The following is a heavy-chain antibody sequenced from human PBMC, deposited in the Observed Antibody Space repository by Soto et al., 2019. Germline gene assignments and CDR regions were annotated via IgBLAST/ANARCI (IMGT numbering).Heavy chain of an antibody. CDR2: MNPNSGNT. Sequence: GASVKVSCKASGYTFTSYDIKWVRKDTGQGLEWMGWMNPNSGNTGYAQKFQGRVTMTRNTSISTAYMELSSLRSEDTAVYYCARGRITIFGVVKGYYYMDVWGKGTTVTVSS. V-gene: IGHV1-8*01. CDR3: ARGRITIFGVVKGYYYMDV. J-gene: IGHJ6*03. CDR1: GYTFTSYD. D-gene: IGHD3-3*01.